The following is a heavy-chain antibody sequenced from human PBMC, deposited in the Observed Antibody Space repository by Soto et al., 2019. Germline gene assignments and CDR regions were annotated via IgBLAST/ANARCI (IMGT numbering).Heavy chain of an antibody. CDR3: TTDDTSGYYFHY. CDR2: IKSTAYGGTT. J-gene: IGHJ4*02. Sequence: LRLSCAASNFTFRYAWMSWVRQAPGKGLEWVGRIKSTAYGGTTDYAAPVKGRVTISRDDSKNTLYLQMNSLRTEDTARYYCTTDDTSGYYFHYWGQGTLVTVSS. V-gene: IGHV3-15*01. D-gene: IGHD3-22*01. CDR1: NFTFRYAW.